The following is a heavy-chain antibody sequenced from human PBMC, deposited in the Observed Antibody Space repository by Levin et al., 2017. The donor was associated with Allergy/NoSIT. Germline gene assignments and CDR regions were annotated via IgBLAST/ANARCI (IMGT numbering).Heavy chain of an antibody. J-gene: IGHJ3*02. CDR1: GGSFSGYY. V-gene: IGHV4-34*01. D-gene: IGHD3-22*01. Sequence: SETLSLTCAVYGGSFSGYYWSWIRQPPGKGLEWIGEINYSGITNYNPSLKSRVTMSVDTSKNQFSLKLSSVTAADTAVYYCARARDYDSSVNYSTQQEDALDIWGQGTMVTVSS. CDR3: ARARDYDSSVNYSTQQEDALDI. CDR2: INYSGIT.